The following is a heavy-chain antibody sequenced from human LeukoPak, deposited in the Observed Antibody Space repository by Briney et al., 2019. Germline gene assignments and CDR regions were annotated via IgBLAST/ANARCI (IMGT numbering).Heavy chain of an antibody. CDR1: GGSISSYY. D-gene: IGHD3-16*02. V-gene: IGHV4-59*01. J-gene: IGHJ4*02. CDR3: ARDRNGVIDY. Sequence: PSETLSLTCTVSGGSISSYYWSWIRQPPGKGLEWIGYIYYSGSTNYNPSLKSRVTISVDTSKNQFSLKLSSVTAADTAVYYCARDRNGVIDYWGQGTLVTVSS. CDR2: IYYSGST.